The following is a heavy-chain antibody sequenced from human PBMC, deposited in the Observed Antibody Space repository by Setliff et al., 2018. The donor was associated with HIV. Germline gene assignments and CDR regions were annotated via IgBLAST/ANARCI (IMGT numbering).Heavy chain of an antibody. CDR2: MDPSSAAT. Sequence: ASVKVSCKASGYTFTSKHINWVRQATGQGLEWLGWMDPSSAATGYAQKFRGRVTMTRDTSANTVFMQMSSLRSEDTSIFYCAMTKMIYYFDYWGPGTLVTVSS. CDR3: AMTKMIYYFDY. V-gene: IGHV1-8*01. J-gene: IGHJ4*02. CDR1: GYTFTSKH. D-gene: IGHD3-16*01.